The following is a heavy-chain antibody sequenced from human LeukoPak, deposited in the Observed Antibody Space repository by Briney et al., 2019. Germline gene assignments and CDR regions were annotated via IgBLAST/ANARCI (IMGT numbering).Heavy chain of an antibody. CDR3: ARDEIAAADYYFDY. Sequence: GGSLRLSCAASGFTFSSYAMHWVRQAPGKGLEWVAVISYDGSNKYYADSVKGRLTISRDNSKNTLYLQVNSLRAEDTAVYYCARDEIAAADYYFDYWGQGTLVTVSS. CDR1: GFTFSSYA. CDR2: ISYDGSNK. D-gene: IGHD6-13*01. V-gene: IGHV3-30-3*01. J-gene: IGHJ4*02.